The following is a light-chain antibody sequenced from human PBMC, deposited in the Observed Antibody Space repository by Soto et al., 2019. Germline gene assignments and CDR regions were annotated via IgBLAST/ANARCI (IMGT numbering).Light chain of an antibody. Sequence: DIQLTQSPSFLSASVGDRVTITCRSSQGINIVLAWFQQKPGKAPNLLSSAASTLQSGVPSRFSGSGSETDFTRTITSLQPEDSATYSCQQRNSYPRTVGQGTKVEIK. CDR3: QQRNSYPRT. CDR2: AAS. V-gene: IGKV1-9*01. CDR1: QGINIV. J-gene: IGKJ2*01.